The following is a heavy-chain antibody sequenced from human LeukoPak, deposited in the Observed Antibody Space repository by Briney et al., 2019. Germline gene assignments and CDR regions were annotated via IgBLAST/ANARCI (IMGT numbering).Heavy chain of an antibody. CDR2: IYYSGST. D-gene: IGHD2-8*01. V-gene: IGHV4-59*01. Sequence: SETLSLTCSVSGGSISNYYWSWIRHPPGHGLEWIGYIYYSGSTNYNPSLKSRVTQSVDTSNNQFTLKLSSVTAVDTAVYYCAPVGCTSHALDDWGQGSLVTVSS. J-gene: IGHJ4*02. CDR3: APVGCTSHALDD. CDR1: GGSISNYY.